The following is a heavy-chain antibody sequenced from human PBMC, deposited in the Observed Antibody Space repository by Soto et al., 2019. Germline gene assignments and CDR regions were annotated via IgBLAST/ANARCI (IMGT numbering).Heavy chain of an antibody. V-gene: IGHV3-30-3*01. CDR1: GFTFSSYA. Sequence: GGSLRLSCAASGFTFSSYAMHWVRQAPGKGLEWVAVISYDGSNKYYADSVKGRFTISRDNSKNTLYLQMNSLRAEDTAVYYCARDVSPGSIAAYLFDYWGQGTLVTVSS. D-gene: IGHD6-6*01. CDR3: ARDVSPGSIAAYLFDY. J-gene: IGHJ4*02. CDR2: ISYDGSNK.